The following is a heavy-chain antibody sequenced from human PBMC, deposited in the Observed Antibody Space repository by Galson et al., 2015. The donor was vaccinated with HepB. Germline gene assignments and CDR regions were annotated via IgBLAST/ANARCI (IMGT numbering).Heavy chain of an antibody. CDR1: GYSFTSYW. CDR3: ARVTAMSHQGDAFDI. D-gene: IGHD5-18*01. Sequence: QSGAEVKKPGESLRISCKGSGYSFTSYWISWVRQMPGKGLEWMGRIDPSDSYTNYSPSFQGHVTISADKSISTAYLQWSSLKASDTAMYYCARVTAMSHQGDAFDIWGQGTMVTVSS. J-gene: IGHJ3*02. CDR2: IDPSDSYT. V-gene: IGHV5-10-1*01.